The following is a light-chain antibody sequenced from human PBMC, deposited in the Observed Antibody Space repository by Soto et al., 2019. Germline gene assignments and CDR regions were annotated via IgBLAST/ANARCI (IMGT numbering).Light chain of an antibody. CDR3: QQYDNLFPLT. Sequence: DIQMTPFPSSLSASVGVRVTITCHASQGSRNYLNWQQQKTGKAPKPLIYDASILETGVPSRFSGGGCGTDFTFTISSLQPEDIATYYCQQYDNLFPLTLGGGTKVDSK. V-gene: IGKV1-33*01. CDR1: QGSRNY. J-gene: IGKJ4*01. CDR2: DAS.